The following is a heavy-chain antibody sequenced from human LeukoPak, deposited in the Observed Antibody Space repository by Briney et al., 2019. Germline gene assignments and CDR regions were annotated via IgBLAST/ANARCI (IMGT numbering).Heavy chain of an antibody. D-gene: IGHD3-22*01. J-gene: IGHJ4*02. CDR1: GGTFSSYA. CDR2: IIPIFGTA. CDR3: ALFTYYYDSSGFIDY. Sequence: GASVKVSCKASGGTFSSYAISWVRQAPGQGLEWMGGIIPIFGTANYARKFQGRVTITADESTSTAYMELSSLRSEDTAVYYCALFTYYYDSSGFIDYWGQGTLVTVSS. V-gene: IGHV1-69*13.